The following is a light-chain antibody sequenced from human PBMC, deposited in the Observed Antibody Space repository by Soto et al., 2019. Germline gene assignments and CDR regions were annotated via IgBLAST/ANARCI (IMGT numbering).Light chain of an antibody. J-gene: IGKJ1*01. CDR1: QSVTSY. CDR3: QQYASSPPT. Sequence: EIVLTQSPGTLSLSPGERASLSCRASQSVTSYLAWYQQKPGQTPRLLIYGASGRATGIPDRFSGSGSGTDFTLTISRLEPEDFAVYYCQQYASSPPTFGQGTEVEIK. CDR2: GAS. V-gene: IGKV3-20*01.